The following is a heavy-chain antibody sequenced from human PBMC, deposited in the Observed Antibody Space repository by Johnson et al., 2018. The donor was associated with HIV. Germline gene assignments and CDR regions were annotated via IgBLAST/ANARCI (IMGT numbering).Heavy chain of an antibody. D-gene: IGHD3-3*01. V-gene: IGHV3-11*01. Sequence: QVQLVESGGGLVKPGGSLRLSCAASGFSFSDYYMTWIRQAPGKGLEFVSYISSSGSTIYYADSVKGRFTISRGNSKNTLYLQMNSLRAEDTAVYYCAKSPRFTIFGSDAFDIWGQGTMVTVSS. CDR1: GFSFSDYY. CDR3: AKSPRFTIFGSDAFDI. J-gene: IGHJ3*02. CDR2: ISSSGSTI.